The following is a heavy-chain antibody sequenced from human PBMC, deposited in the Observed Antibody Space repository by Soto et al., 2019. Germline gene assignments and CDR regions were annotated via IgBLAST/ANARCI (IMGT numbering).Heavy chain of an antibody. CDR2: INPNSGGT. Sequence: ASVKVSCKASGYTFTGYYMHWVRQAPGQGLEWMGWINPNSGGTNYAQKFQGWVTMTRDTSSSTAYMELSRLRSDATAVYYCARDKRDCSSTSCTEGDYYGMDVWGQGTTVTVSS. J-gene: IGHJ6*02. CDR3: ARDKRDCSSTSCTEGDYYGMDV. V-gene: IGHV1-2*04. D-gene: IGHD2-2*01. CDR1: GYTFTGYY.